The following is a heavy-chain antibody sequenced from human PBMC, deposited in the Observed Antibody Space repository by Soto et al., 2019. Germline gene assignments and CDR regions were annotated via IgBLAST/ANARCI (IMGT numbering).Heavy chain of an antibody. CDR1: GFTFSSYS. CDR3: ARDTPPARRHDY. Sequence: EVQLVESGGGLVKPGGSLSLSCAASGFTFSSYSMNWVRQAPGKGLEWVSSISSSSSYIYYADSVKGRFTISRDNAKNSLYLQRNSLRAEDTAVYYCARDTPPARRHDYWGQGTLVTVSS. J-gene: IGHJ4*02. V-gene: IGHV3-21*01. D-gene: IGHD2-2*01. CDR2: ISSSSSYI.